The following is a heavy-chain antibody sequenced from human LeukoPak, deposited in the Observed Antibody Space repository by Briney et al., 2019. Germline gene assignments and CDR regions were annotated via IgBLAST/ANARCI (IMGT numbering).Heavy chain of an antibody. CDR2: IWYDGSNK. V-gene: IGHV3-33*01. CDR1: GFTFSSYD. CDR3: ARGPGYNYFDY. D-gene: IGHD2-2*02. Sequence: GGSLRLSCAASGFTFSSYDMHWVRQAPGKGLEWVAVIWYDGSNKYYADSVKGRFTISRDNSKNTLYLQMNSLRAEDTAVYYCARGPGYNYFDYWGQGTLVTVSS. J-gene: IGHJ4*02.